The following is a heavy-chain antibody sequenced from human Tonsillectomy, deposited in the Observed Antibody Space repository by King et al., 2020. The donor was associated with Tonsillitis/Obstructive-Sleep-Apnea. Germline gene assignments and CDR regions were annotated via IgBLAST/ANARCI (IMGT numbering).Heavy chain of an antibody. Sequence: VQLVESGGGLVQPGGSLKLSCAASGFTFSGSGMHWVRQASGKGLEWVGRIRSKADSYATAYAASVKGRFTISRDDSKNTAYLQMNSLKTEDTAVDYCTRHSHGPNWFDPWGQGTLV. CDR1: GFTFSGSG. CDR2: IRSKADSYAT. CDR3: TRHSHGPNWFDP. J-gene: IGHJ5*02. V-gene: IGHV3-73*01.